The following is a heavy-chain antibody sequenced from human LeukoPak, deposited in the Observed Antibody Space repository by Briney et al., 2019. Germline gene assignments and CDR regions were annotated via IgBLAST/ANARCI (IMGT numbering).Heavy chain of an antibody. CDR2: ISHDVKTT. CDR1: ESTFSNYW. CDR3: VKEAYYGWGSSPTFYFDY. J-gene: IGHJ4*02. Sequence: GGSLRLSCAASESTFSNYWMTWVRQAPGKGLEWVAVISHDVKTTYYADSAKGRFTISRDNSRNTVFLQMNRLRPEDTAVYYCVKEAYYGWGSSPTFYFDYWGQGTRVTVSS. D-gene: IGHD3-10*01. V-gene: IGHV3-30*18.